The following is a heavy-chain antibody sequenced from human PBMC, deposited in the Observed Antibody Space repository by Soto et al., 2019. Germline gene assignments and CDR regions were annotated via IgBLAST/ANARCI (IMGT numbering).Heavy chain of an antibody. D-gene: IGHD6-13*01. J-gene: IGHJ6*02. Sequence: LRLSWAASGFTFSSYGMHWVRQAPGKGLEWVAVISYDGSNKYYADSVKGRFTISRDNSKNTLYLQMNSLRAEDTAVYYCAKDSYSSSXYRGPQFAYYYYYGMDVWGQGTTVTVSS. CDR1: GFTFSSYG. V-gene: IGHV3-30*18. CDR3: AKDSYSSSXYRGPQFAYYYYYGMDV. CDR2: ISYDGSNK.